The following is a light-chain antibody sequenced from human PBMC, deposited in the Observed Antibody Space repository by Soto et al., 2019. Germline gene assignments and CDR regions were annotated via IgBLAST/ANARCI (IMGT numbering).Light chain of an antibody. CDR1: QSVSSSY. V-gene: IGKV3-20*01. J-gene: IGKJ5*01. Sequence: DIVLTQSPGTLSLSPGERATLSCRASQSVSSSYLAWYQQKPGQAPRVPIYGASSRASGIPDRFSGSGSETDFTLTISRLEPEDFALYYCQQYAGSPITFGQGTRLEIK. CDR2: GAS. CDR3: QQYAGSPIT.